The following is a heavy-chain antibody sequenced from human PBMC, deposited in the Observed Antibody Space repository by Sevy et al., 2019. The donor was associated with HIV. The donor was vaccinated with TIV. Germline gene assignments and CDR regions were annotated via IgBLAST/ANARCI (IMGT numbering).Heavy chain of an antibody. CDR2: ISSSSSYI. D-gene: IGHD3-10*01. Sequence: GGSLRLSCAASGFTFSSYSMNWVRQAPGKGLEWVSSISSSSSYIYYADSVKGRFTISRDNAKNSLYLQMNSLRAEDTAVYYCARDSLTIPQVLKPYGMDVWGQGTTVTVSS. CDR3: ARDSLTIPQVLKPYGMDV. J-gene: IGHJ6*02. CDR1: GFTFSSYS. V-gene: IGHV3-21*01.